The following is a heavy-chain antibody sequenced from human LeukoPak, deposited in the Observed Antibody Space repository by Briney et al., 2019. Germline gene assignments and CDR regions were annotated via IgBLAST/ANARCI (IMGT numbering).Heavy chain of an antibody. CDR1: GYTFTSYY. D-gene: IGHD7-27*01. J-gene: IGHJ4*02. Sequence: VASVKVSCKASGYTFTSYYMHWVRQVPGQGLEWMGIINPARGNTNYAQNFHGRVTLTRDTSTSTIYMELSSLRSEDTAVYYCARDRDWGSSDPFDYWGQGTLVTVSS. V-gene: IGHV1-46*01. CDR2: INPARGNT. CDR3: ARDRDWGSSDPFDY.